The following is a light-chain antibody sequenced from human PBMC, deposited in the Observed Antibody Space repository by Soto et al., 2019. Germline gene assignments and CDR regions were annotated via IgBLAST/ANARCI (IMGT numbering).Light chain of an antibody. V-gene: IGKV1-8*01. CDR2: AAS. Sequence: AIRMTQSPSSLSASTGDRVTITCRASQGISSYLAWYQQKPGKAPKLLIYAASTLQSGVPSRFSGSGSGTDFTLTICLLQSEDFASCYCQQYYSYSGLTFGGGTKVEIK. CDR1: QGISSY. J-gene: IGKJ4*01. CDR3: QQYYSYSGLT.